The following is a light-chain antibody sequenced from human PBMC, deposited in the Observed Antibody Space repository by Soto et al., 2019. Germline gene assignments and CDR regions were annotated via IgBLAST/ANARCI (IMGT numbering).Light chain of an antibody. J-gene: IGLJ1*01. V-gene: IGLV2-11*01. CDR1: SSDVGGYNY. Sequence: QSALTQPRSVSGSPGQSVTISCTGTSSDVGGYNYVSWYQQHPGKAPKLMIYDVNKRPSGVPDRFSGSKSGNTASLTISGLHADAEADYYCCSFAGGYIYVFGTGTKLTVL. CDR2: DVN. CDR3: CSFAGGYIYV.